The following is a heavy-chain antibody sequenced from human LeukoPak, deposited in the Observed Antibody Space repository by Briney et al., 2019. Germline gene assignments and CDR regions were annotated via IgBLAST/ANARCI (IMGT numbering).Heavy chain of an antibody. V-gene: IGHV3-23*01. D-gene: IGHD3-9*01. J-gene: IGHJ4*02. CDR3: AKSYFDWLLHTYYFDY. CDR1: GFTFSSYG. CDR2: ISGSGGST. Sequence: GGTLRLSCAASGFTFSSYGMSWVRQAPGKGLEWVSAISGSGGSTYYADSVKGRFTISRGNSKNTLYLQMNSLRAEDTAVYYCAKSYFDWLLHTYYFDYWGQGTLVTVSS.